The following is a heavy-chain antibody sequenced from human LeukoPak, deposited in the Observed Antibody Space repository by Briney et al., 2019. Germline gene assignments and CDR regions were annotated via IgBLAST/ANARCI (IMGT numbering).Heavy chain of an antibody. CDR1: GFTFSSYV. D-gene: IGHD3-9*01. CDR3: ARERDWLISD. Sequence: GGSLRLSCAAPGFTFSSYVMHGVRQVPGQGLVWVSRISHDGNVIAYADSVKGRFTIPRDNAKNTLYLQINSLGDEDTAVYYCARERDWLISDWGQGTLVTVSS. CDR2: ISHDGNVI. J-gene: IGHJ4*02. V-gene: IGHV3-74*01.